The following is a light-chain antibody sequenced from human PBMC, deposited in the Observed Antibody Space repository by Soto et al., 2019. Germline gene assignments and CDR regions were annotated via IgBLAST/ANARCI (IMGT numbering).Light chain of an antibody. V-gene: IGKV1-6*01. CDR3: LQDYNYPPT. CDR1: QCIRND. J-gene: IGKJ1*01. Sequence: AIQMTQSPSSLSASVGYRVTINFLASQCIRNDLGWYKQKPGKAPKLLIYASSSLQIGVPSRFSGSGSGTDFTLTIRSLQPEDFATYYCLQDYNYPPTFGQGTKMEIK. CDR2: ASS.